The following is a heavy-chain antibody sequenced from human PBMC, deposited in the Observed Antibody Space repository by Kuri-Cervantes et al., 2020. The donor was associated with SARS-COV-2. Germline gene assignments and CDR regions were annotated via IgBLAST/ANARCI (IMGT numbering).Heavy chain of an antibody. CDR1: RFTFSSYA. J-gene: IGHJ4*02. V-gene: IGHV3-23*01. Sequence: GESLKISCAASRFTFSSYAMSWVRQAPGKGLEWVSAISGSGGSTYYADSVKGRFTISRDNSKNTLYLQMNSLRAEDTAVYYCAKAGGYCSSTSCSQYGIPDYWGQGTLVTVSS. CDR3: AKAGGYCSSTSCSQYGIPDY. D-gene: IGHD2-2*01. CDR2: ISGSGGST.